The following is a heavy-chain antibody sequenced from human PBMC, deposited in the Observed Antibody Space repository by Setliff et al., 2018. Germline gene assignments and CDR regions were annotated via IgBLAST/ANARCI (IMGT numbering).Heavy chain of an antibody. CDR1: GRSVSRDSDF. CDR3: VREGYSEYFQD. J-gene: IGHJ1*01. V-gene: IGHV4-61*10. CDR2: IYSSGST. D-gene: IGHD1-1*01. Sequence: ETLSLTCTVSGRSVSRDSDFWNWIRRSAGNKLEWIGHIYSSGSTEYNPSLKSRVTMSVDTSKNQLSLTLSSVTAADTAVYYCVREGYSEYFQDWGRGTLVTVSS.